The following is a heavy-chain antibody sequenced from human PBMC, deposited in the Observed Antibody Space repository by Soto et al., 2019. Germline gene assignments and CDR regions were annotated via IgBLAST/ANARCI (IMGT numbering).Heavy chain of an antibody. D-gene: IGHD4-17*01. CDR2: IYYSGNT. Sequence: SETLSLTCTVSGGSISSYYWSWIRQSPGKGLEWIGCIYYSGNTNYNPSLKSRVTISVNTSKNQFSLRLTSVTAADTAVYYCARAAVTHERYLYGTDSWGQGTLVTVSS. CDR3: ARAAVTHERYLYGTDS. J-gene: IGHJ4*02. CDR1: GGSISSYY. V-gene: IGHV4-59*01.